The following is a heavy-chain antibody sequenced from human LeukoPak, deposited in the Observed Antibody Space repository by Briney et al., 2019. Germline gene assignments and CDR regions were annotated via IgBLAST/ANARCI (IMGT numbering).Heavy chain of an antibody. Sequence: PGGSLRLSCAASGFTFSSYSMNWVRQAPGKGLEWGSYISSSSSTIYFADSVKARFNISRSNAKNSLYLQMNSLRAEDTAVYYCARSVKRYRWSGYYYFDHWGQGTLVTVSS. CDR2: ISSSSSTI. J-gene: IGHJ4*02. D-gene: IGHD3-3*01. CDR1: GFTFSSYS. CDR3: ARSVKRYRWSGYYYFDH. V-gene: IGHV3-48*01.